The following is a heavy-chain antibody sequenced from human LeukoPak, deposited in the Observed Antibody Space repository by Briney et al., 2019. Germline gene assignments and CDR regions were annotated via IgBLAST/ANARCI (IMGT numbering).Heavy chain of an antibody. V-gene: IGHV1-69*05. CDR1: GGTFSSYA. CDR3: AGDKGYSSGWFREFDY. J-gene: IGHJ4*02. D-gene: IGHD6-19*01. CDR2: IIPIFGTA. Sequence: SVKVSCKASGGTFSSYAISWVRQAPGQGLEWMGGIIPIFGTANYAQKFQGRVTITTDESTSTAYMELSSLRSEDTAVYYCAGDKGYSSGWFREFDYWGQGTLVTVSS.